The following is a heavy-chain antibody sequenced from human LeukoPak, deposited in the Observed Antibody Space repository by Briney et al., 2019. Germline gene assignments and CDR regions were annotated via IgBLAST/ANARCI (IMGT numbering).Heavy chain of an antibody. V-gene: IGHV3-53*01. CDR2: VYSGGTT. CDR3: ASVGYDILTGYPSWFDP. CDR1: GFTVTSNY. Sequence: GGTLRISCAVSGFTVTSNYMSWVRQAPGKGLDLVSVVYSGGTTYYADSVKGRFAISRDNSKNTLYLQMNSLRAEDTAVYYCASVGYDILTGYPSWFDPWGQGTLVTVSS. D-gene: IGHD3-9*01. J-gene: IGHJ5*02.